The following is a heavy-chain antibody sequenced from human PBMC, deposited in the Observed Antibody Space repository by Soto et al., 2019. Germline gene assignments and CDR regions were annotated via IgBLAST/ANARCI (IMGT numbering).Heavy chain of an antibody. D-gene: IGHD2-21*02. CDR3: AKDACGGDCYGGYFDY. Sequence: PGLPMRLPCAAFGFTSSNLSMSWVSQAPGKGLEWVSAISGSGGSTYYADSVKGRFTISRDNSKNTLYLQMNSLRAEDTAVYYCAKDACGGDCYGGYFDYWGQGTLVTVSS. J-gene: IGHJ4*02. V-gene: IGHV3-23*01. CDR1: GFTSSNLS. CDR2: ISGSGGST.